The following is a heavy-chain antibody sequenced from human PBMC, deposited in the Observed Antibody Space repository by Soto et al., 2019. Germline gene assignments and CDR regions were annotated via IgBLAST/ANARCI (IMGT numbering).Heavy chain of an antibody. CDR2: IDPSGGIT. V-gene: IGHV1-46*01. CDR3: ARDVSGHDNYETIGYYFDH. D-gene: IGHD3-22*01. J-gene: IGHJ4*02. CDR1: GYSFTNFH. Sequence: QVQLSQFGAEVKKPGASVKVSCKASGYSFTNFHIHWVRQAPGQGLEWMGMIDPSGGITRDAQRLQGRITMTRDASTSTVSMELRSLTSEDTAVYYCARDVSGHDNYETIGYYFDHWGQGTLVTVSS.